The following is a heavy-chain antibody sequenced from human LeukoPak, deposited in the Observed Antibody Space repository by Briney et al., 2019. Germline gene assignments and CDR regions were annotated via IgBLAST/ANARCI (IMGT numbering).Heavy chain of an antibody. CDR3: ARDRGDYGGSFDY. CDR2: ISSSGSTK. J-gene: IGHJ4*02. V-gene: IGHV3-11*01. Sequence: GGSLRLSCAASGFTFSDYYMSWIRQAPGKGLEWVSYISSSGSTKYHADSVKGRFTISRDNAKNSLSLQMNSLRAEDTAVYYCARDRGDYGGSFDYWGQGTLVTVSS. CDR1: GFTFSDYY. D-gene: IGHD4-23*01.